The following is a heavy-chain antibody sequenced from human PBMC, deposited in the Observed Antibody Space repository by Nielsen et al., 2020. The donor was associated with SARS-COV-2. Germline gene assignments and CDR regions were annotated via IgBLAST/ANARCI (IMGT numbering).Heavy chain of an antibody. D-gene: IGHD5-24*01. CDR1: GYTFTDYY. CDR2: ISPSSGGT. CDR3: APTRITEGYNYPFDY. Sequence: ASVKVSCKASGYTFTDYYMHWVRQAPGQGPEWMGRISPSSGGTYYAQKFQGRVTMSRDTSINTAYVELNRLTSDDTAVYYCAPTRITEGYNYPFDYWGQGTLVTVSS. V-gene: IGHV1-2*06. J-gene: IGHJ4*02.